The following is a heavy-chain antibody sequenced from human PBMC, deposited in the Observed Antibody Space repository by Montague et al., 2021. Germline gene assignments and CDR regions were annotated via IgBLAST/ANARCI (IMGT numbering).Heavy chain of an antibody. CDR1: RSLINSDYY. Sequence: SETLSLTCTVSRSLINSDYYWGWIRQPPGKGLEWMGSVSHGGRTYYNPSLKSRVTISVDTSNNHFSLQLSSVTAADTAMYCCARERDRYYYMDIWGKGTTITVSS. V-gene: IGHV4-38-2*02. J-gene: IGHJ6*03. CDR2: VSHGGRT. CDR3: ARERDRYYYMDI.